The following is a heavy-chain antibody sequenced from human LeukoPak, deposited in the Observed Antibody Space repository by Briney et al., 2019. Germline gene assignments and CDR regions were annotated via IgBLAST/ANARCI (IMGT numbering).Heavy chain of an antibody. CDR3: ARDACPSSGGSCYWFDP. J-gene: IGHJ5*02. CDR1: GYTFTGYY. CDR2: INPNSGGT. D-gene: IGHD2-15*01. V-gene: IGHV1-2*02. Sequence: ASVKVSCKASGYTFTGYYMHWVRQAPGQGPEWMGWINPNSGGTNYAQKFQGRVTMTRDTSISTAYMELSRLRSDDTAVYYCARDACPSSGGSCYWFDPWGQGTLVTVSS.